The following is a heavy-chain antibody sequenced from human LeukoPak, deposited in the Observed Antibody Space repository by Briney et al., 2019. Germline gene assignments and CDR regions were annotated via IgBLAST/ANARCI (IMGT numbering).Heavy chain of an antibody. V-gene: IGHV1-18*01. CDR1: GYTFTNYD. D-gene: IGHD4/OR15-4a*01. CDR3: AKIAYGANFFDY. CDR2: ISTYNGNT. Sequence: ASVKVSCKASGYTFTNYDTNWVRQAPGQGLEWMGWISTYNGNTNYAQKLQGRVTMTTDTSTSTVYMELRSLRSDDTAVYYCAKIAYGANFFDYWGQGTLATVSS. J-gene: IGHJ4*02.